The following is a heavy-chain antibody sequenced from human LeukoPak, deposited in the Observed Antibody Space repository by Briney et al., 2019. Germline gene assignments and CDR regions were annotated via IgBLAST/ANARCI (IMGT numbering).Heavy chain of an antibody. V-gene: IGHV3-30-3*01. CDR3: ARAGHSCSSTSCHRDAFDI. CDR1: GFTFSSYA. D-gene: IGHD2-2*01. CDR2: ISYDGSNK. J-gene: IGHJ3*02. Sequence: PGRSLRLSCAASGFTFSSYAMHWVRQAPGKGLEWVAVISYDGSNKYYADSVKGRFTISRDNSKNTLYLQMNSLRAEDTAVYYCARAGHSCSSTSCHRDAFDIWGQGTMVTVSS.